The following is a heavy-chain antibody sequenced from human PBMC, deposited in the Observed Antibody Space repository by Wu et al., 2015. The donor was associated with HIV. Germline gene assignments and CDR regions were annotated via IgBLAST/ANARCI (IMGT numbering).Heavy chain of an antibody. Sequence: VQLVQSEAEVAKPGASVKVFCRASGYNFTAYNIHWMRQAPGQGLQWMGRMNPESGDTQFAREFQARVTMTLYRSISTAYMVLSGLRFDDTATYYCASNLWFGELGIEAFDIWGQGTMLIVSS. J-gene: IGHJ3*02. D-gene: IGHD3-10*01. CDR1: GYNFTAYN. CDR3: ASNLWFGELGIEAFDI. V-gene: IGHV1-2*06. CDR2: MNPESGDT.